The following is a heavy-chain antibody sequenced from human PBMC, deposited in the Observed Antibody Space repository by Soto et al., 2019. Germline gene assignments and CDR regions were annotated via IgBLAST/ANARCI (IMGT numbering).Heavy chain of an antibody. CDR3: ARVPGPDIVVVPAARQANYAFDI. CDR1: GGSFSGYY. V-gene: IGHV4-34*01. Sequence: PEETLSLTCAVYGGSFSGYYWSWIRQPPGKGLEWIGEINHSGSTNYNPSLKSRVTISVDTSKNQFSLKLSSVTAADTAVYYCARVPGPDIVVVPAARQANYAFDIWGQGTMVTVSS. J-gene: IGHJ3*02. D-gene: IGHD2-2*01. CDR2: INHSGST.